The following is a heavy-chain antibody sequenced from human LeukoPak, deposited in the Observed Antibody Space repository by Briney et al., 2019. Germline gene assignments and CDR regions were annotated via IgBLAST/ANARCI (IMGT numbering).Heavy chain of an antibody. CDR3: AKSSTYDILTGYYPNWFDP. V-gene: IGHV3-23*01. Sequence: GGSLRLSCEASGFTFSSYAMSWVRQAPGKGLEWVSAISGSGGSTYYADSVKGRFTISRDNSKNTLYLQMNSLRAEDTAVYYCAKSSTYDILTGYYPNWFDPWGQGTLVTVSS. J-gene: IGHJ5*02. CDR2: ISGSGGST. CDR1: GFTFSSYA. D-gene: IGHD3-9*01.